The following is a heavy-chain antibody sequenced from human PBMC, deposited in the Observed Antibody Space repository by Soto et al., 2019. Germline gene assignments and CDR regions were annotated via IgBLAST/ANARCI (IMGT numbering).Heavy chain of an antibody. CDR1: GGTFSSYA. J-gene: IGHJ4*02. V-gene: IGHV1-69*06. Sequence: SVKVSCKASGGTFSSYAISWVRQAPGQGLEWMGGIIPIFGTANYAQKFQGRVTITADKSTSTAYMELSSLRSEDTAVYYCARGVEYYYDSSGYYKYYFDYWGQGTLVTVSS. D-gene: IGHD3-22*01. CDR3: ARGVEYYYDSSGYYKYYFDY. CDR2: IIPIFGTA.